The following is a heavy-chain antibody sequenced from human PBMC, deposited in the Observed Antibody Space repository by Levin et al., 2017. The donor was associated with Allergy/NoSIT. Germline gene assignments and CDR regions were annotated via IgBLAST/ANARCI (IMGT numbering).Heavy chain of an antibody. V-gene: IGHV3-30*03. CDR3: ARGTGATGRYFDY. J-gene: IGHJ4*02. CDR2: ISYDGSNK. Sequence: GGSLRLSCAASGFTFSSYGLTFSSYGMHWVRQAPGKGLEWVSVISYDGSNKYYADSVKGRFTISRDNSKNTLYLQMNSLRAEDTAVYYCARGTGATGRYFDYWGQGTLVTVSS. CDR1: GFTFSSYGLTFSSYG. D-gene: IGHD5-24*01.